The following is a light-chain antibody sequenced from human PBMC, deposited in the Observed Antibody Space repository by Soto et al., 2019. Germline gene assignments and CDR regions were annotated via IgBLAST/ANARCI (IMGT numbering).Light chain of an antibody. Sequence: QSALTQPPSASGSPGQSVTISCTGTSSDVGGYNYVSWYQQHPGKAPKFLIFEVSRRPSGVPDRFSGSKSGNTACLTVSGLQADDEADYYCSSYAGSNNPVIFGGGTKLTVL. CDR1: SSDVGGYNY. CDR3: SSYAGSNNPVI. V-gene: IGLV2-8*01. J-gene: IGLJ2*01. CDR2: EVS.